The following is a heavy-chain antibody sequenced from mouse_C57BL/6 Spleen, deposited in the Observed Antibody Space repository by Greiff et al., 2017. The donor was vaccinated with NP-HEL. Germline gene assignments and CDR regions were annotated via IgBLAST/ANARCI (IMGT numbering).Heavy chain of an antibody. Sequence: QVHVKQSGAELVKPGASVKVSCKASGYAFSSYWMNWVKQRPGKGLERIGQIYPGDGDTNYNGKFKGKATLTADKSSSTAYMQLSSLTSEDSAVYFCARRGLYAMDYWGQGTSVTVSS. J-gene: IGHJ4*01. CDR3: ARRGLYAMDY. V-gene: IGHV1-80*01. CDR2: IYPGDGDT. CDR1: GYAFSSYW.